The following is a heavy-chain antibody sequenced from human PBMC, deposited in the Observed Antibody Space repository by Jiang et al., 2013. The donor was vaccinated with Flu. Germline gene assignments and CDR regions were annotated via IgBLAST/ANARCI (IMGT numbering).Heavy chain of an antibody. J-gene: IGHJ3*02. CDR2: IFYSGST. V-gene: IGHV4-39*01. CDR1: GGSISSSNYY. Sequence: SLTCTVSGGSISSSNYYWGWIRQPPGKGLEWIGTIFYSGSTYYNPSLKSRVTISLDTSKNQFSLKLSSVTAADTAIYYCARLSGSYFVDAFDIWGQGTMVTVSS. D-gene: IGHD1-26*01. CDR3: ARLSGSYFVDAFDI.